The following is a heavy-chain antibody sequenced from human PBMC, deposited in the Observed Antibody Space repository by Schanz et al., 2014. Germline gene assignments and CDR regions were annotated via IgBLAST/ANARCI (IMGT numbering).Heavy chain of an antibody. D-gene: IGHD1-1*01. CDR3: TRDVRLDRRGNWFDP. CDR2: ISDSGDTA. CDR1: GFTFSPYW. V-gene: IGHV3-23*04. Sequence: EVQLVESGGGLVQPGGSLRLSCGSSGFTFSPYWMHWVRHAPGKGLEWVSLISDSGDTAYYADSVKGRFTISRDNFKGALYLQMSSLRAEDTAVYYCTRDVRLDRRGNWFDPWGQGTLVTVSS. J-gene: IGHJ5*02.